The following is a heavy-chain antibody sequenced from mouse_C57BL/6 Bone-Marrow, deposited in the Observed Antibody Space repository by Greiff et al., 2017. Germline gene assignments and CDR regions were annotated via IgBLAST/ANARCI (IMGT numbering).Heavy chain of an antibody. J-gene: IGHJ3*01. CDR2: ISDGGSYT. D-gene: IGHD1-1*01. Sequence: DVQLQESGGGLVKPGGSLKLSCAASGFTFSSYAMSWVRQTPEQRLEWVATISDGGSYTYYPANVKGRFTISRDNAKNNLYLQMSHLKSEDTAMYYVARDVHYYGSSPWFAYWGQGTLVTVSA. CDR1: GFTFSSYA. V-gene: IGHV5-4*01. CDR3: ARDVHYYGSSPWFAY.